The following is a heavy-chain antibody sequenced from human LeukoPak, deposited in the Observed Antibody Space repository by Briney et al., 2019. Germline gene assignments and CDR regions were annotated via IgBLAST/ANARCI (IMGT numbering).Heavy chain of an antibody. Sequence: SETLSLTCTVSGGSISSSNCYWGWIRQTPGKGLEWIGSIYHSGNSYSNPSLKSRVTISVDRSKNQFSLKLSSVTAADTAVYFCARAFVSTGGFDYWGQGTLVTVSS. D-gene: IGHD1-14*01. CDR2: IYHSGNS. CDR3: ARAFVSTGGFDY. V-gene: IGHV4-39*07. CDR1: GGSISSSNCY. J-gene: IGHJ4*02.